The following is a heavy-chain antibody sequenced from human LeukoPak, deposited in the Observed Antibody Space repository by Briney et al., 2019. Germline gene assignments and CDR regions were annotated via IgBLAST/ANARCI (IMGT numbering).Heavy chain of an antibody. D-gene: IGHD3-10*01. V-gene: IGHV1-2*02. CDR3: ARGHGSYYYYMDV. J-gene: IGHJ6*03. Sequence: GASVKVSCKASGYTFTSYDINWVRQATGQGLEWMGWINPNSGGTDYAQKFQGRVTMTRDTSTSTAYMELSRLTSDDTAVYHCARGHGSYYYYMDVWGKGTTVTVSS. CDR2: INPNSGGT. CDR1: GYTFTSYD.